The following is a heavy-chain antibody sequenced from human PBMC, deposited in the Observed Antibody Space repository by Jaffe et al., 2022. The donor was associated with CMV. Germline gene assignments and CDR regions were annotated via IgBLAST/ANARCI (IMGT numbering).Heavy chain of an antibody. D-gene: IGHD2-8*01. J-gene: IGHJ4*02. CDR3: ARHGVPRGFDY. V-gene: IGHV4-59*08. CDR2: GYYSGIT. Sequence: QVQLQESGPGLVKPSETLSLTCTVSDGSISTYYWSWIRQPPGKGLEWIGYGYYSGITNYNPSLKNRLIISVDTSKNQFSLRLTSVTAADTAVYYCARHGVPRGFDYWGQGIQVTVSS. CDR1: DGSISTYY.